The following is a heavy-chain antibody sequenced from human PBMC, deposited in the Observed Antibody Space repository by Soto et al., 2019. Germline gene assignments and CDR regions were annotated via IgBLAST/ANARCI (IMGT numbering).Heavy chain of an antibody. V-gene: IGHV1-46*01. CDR3: ARDTKKSTVTTPYYYYGMDI. Sequence: GASVKVSCKASGYTFTSYYMHWVRQAPGQGLEWMGIINPSGGSTSYAQKFQGRVTMTRDTSTSTVYMELSSLRSEDTAVYYCARDTKKSTVTTPYYYYGMDIWGQGTTVTVSS. CDR1: GYTFTSYY. CDR2: INPSGGST. J-gene: IGHJ6*02. D-gene: IGHD4-17*01.